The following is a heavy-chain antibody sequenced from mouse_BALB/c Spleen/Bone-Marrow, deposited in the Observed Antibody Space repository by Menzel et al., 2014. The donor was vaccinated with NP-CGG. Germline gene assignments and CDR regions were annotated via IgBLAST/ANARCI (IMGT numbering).Heavy chain of an antibody. D-gene: IGHD2-4*01. CDR2: ISTYYGDA. V-gene: IGHV1S137*01. CDR3: ARDYDYGFAY. J-gene: IGHJ3*01. Sequence: VQLQQSGAELVRPGVSVKISCKGSGYTFTDYAMHWVKQSHAKSLEWIGVISTYYGDASYNQKFKGKATMTVDKSSSTAYMELARLTSEDSAIYYCARDYDYGFAYWGQGTPVTVSA. CDR1: GYTFTDYA.